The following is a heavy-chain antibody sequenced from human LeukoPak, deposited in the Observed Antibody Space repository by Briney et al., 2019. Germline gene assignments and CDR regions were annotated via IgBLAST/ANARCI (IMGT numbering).Heavy chain of an antibody. CDR3: ARGRYCSADICSGGDAFDI. J-gene: IGHJ3*02. CDR2: IYGSGRT. Sequence: NPSETLSLTCTVSGISINSHYLNWLRQPPGKGLEWIGHIYGSGRTNYNPSLKSRVTMSVDTSKNQFSLKLSSVTAADTAVYYCARGRYCSADICSGGDAFDIWGQGTMVSVSS. V-gene: IGHV4-59*11. CDR1: GISINSHY. D-gene: IGHD2-15*01.